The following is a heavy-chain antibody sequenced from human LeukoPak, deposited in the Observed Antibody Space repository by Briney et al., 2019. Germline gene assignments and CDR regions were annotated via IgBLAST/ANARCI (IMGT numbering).Heavy chain of an antibody. CDR3: TRDNGGDWYAFDI. J-gene: IGHJ3*02. Sequence: SETLSLALTFSGGSISSYYWSWIRQPAGKGLEWIGRIYTSGSTNYNPSLKSRVTMSVDRSKNQCSLKLRSVNAADTALYYCTRDNGGDWYAFDIWGQGTVVTVSS. CDR1: GGSISSYY. CDR2: IYTSGST. V-gene: IGHV4-4*07. D-gene: IGHD2-21*02.